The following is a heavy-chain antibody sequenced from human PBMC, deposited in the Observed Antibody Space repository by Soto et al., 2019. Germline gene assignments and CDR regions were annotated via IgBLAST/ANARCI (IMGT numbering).Heavy chain of an antibody. V-gene: IGHV3-23*01. CDR2: ISGSGGST. Sequence: EVQLLESGGGLVQPGGSLRLSCAASGFTFSSYAMSWVRQAPGKGLEWVSAISGSGGSTYYADSVKGRFTISRDNSKNTLYLQMNSLRAEDTAVYYCAYYYGSGSYYTPPGFFDYWGQGTLVTVSS. CDR3: AYYYGSGSYYTPPGFFDY. J-gene: IGHJ4*02. CDR1: GFTFSSYA. D-gene: IGHD3-10*01.